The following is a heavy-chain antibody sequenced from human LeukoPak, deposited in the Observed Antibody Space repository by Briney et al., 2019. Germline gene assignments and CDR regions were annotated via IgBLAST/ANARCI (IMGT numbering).Heavy chain of an antibody. V-gene: IGHV1-69*04. D-gene: IGHD3-16*02. Sequence: XXXASXXTFXXYXXSWVRXXXXXXXXXXXXXIPILGIANYAQKFQGRVTITADKSTSTAYMELSSLRSEDTAVYYCATSPSEVILFWGLYYWGQGTLVTVSS. CDR1: XXTFXXYX. CDR2: XIPILGIA. J-gene: IGHJ4*02. CDR3: ATSPSEVILFWGLYY.